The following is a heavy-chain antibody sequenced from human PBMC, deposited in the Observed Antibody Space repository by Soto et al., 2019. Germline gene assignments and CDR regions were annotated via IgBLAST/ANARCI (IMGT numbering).Heavy chain of an antibody. CDR2: INPNTGVT. V-gene: IGHV1-2*02. Sequence: QVHLEQSGAEVKKAGASVKISCKASGYSFAAYYINWVRQVSGQGLEWMGWINPNTGVTDYAQKFQGRVTLTRDTSIKTAYLELTSLRSDDTAVYYCAKIYTWNEWQGGSDYWGQGTLLTVSS. D-gene: IGHD3-3*01. CDR1: GYSFAAYY. J-gene: IGHJ4*02. CDR3: AKIYTWNEWQGGSDY.